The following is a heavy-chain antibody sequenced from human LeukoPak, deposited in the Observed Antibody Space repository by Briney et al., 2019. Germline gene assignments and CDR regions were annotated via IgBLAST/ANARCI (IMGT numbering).Heavy chain of an antibody. J-gene: IGHJ3*02. V-gene: IGHV3-23*01. CDR3: AFPAHHWLVRGAFDI. CDR1: GFAFSSYG. Sequence: PGGSLRLSCAASGFAFSSYGMSWVRQAPGKGLEWVSGISGTGGNTYYAESVKGRFTISRDNSKNTLYLQMNSLRAEDTAIYYCAFPAHHWLVRGAFDIWGQGTMVTVSS. CDR2: ISGTGGNT. D-gene: IGHD6-19*01.